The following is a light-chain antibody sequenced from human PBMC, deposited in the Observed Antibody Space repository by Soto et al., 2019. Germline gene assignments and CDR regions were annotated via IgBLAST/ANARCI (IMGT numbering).Light chain of an antibody. Sequence: EIVLTQSPATLSLSLCGRATLSCRASQSSGSNLSCYQHKIGQPPRLLIYDASNRATGIPVRFSGSGSGTDFTLTISSLEPEDFAVYYCQQRSTWPPFSFGPGTKVDIK. V-gene: IGKV3-11*01. CDR3: QQRSTWPPFS. CDR1: QSSGSN. CDR2: DAS. J-gene: IGKJ3*01.